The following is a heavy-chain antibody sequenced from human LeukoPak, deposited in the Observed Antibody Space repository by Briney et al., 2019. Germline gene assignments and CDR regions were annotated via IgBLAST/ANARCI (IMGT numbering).Heavy chain of an antibody. J-gene: IGHJ4*02. Sequence: GGSLRLSCAASGLSFSSFAMSWVRQGPARGLEWVSSIRGNGETFYADSVKGRFTLSSDSSRNTVYFQLNNLRVEDTAVYYCADLGYTDLGQGTLVTVSS. D-gene: IGHD5-24*01. CDR3: ADLGYTD. V-gene: IGHV3-23*01. CDR1: GLSFSSFA. CDR2: IRGNGET.